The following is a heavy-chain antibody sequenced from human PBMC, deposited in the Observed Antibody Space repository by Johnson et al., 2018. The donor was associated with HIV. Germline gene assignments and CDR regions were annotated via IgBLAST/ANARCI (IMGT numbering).Heavy chain of an antibody. V-gene: IGHV3-33*06. CDR3: AKGDKAYSYPLDAFDI. CDR2: IWYDASKK. CDR1: RFTFDSYG. Sequence: QEKLVESGGGVVQPGGSLRLSCAASRFTFDSYGMHWVRQAPGRGLEWLAVIWYDASKKYYADSVKGRFTISRDNSKNTLYLQMNSLRAEDTAVYYCAKGDKAYSYPLDAFDIWGQGTMVTVSP. J-gene: IGHJ3*02. D-gene: IGHD5-18*01.